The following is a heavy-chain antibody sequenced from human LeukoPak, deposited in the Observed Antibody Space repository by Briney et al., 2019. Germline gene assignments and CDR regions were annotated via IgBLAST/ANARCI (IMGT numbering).Heavy chain of an antibody. Sequence: SETLSLTCTVSGYSISSGYYWGWIRQPPGKGLEWIGSIYHSGSTNYNPSLKSRVTISVDTSKNQFSLKLSSVTAADTAVYYCARVVFGETQYYFDYWGQGTLVTVSS. V-gene: IGHV4-38-2*02. CDR3: ARVVFGETQYYFDY. CDR2: IYHSGST. CDR1: GYSISSGYY. D-gene: IGHD3-3*01. J-gene: IGHJ4*02.